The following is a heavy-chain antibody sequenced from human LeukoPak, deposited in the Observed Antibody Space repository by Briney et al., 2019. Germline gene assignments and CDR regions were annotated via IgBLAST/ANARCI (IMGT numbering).Heavy chain of an antibody. D-gene: IGHD3-22*01. CDR3: AKTHSSGYYYFDY. Sequence: GGSLRLSCAASVFTFSSYAMSWVRQAPGKGLEWVSAISGSGGSTYYADSVKGRFTISRDNSKNTLYLQMNSLRAEDTAVYYCAKTHSSGYYYFDYWGQGTLVTVSS. CDR2: ISGSGGST. V-gene: IGHV3-23*01. J-gene: IGHJ4*02. CDR1: VFTFSSYA.